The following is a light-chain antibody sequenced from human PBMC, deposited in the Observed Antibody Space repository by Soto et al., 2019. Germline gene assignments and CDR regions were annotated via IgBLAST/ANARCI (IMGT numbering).Light chain of an antibody. CDR1: QSISSW. J-gene: IGKJ1*01. V-gene: IGKV1-5*03. Sequence: DIQMTQSPSTLSASVGDRVTITCRASQSISSWLAGYQQKPGKAPQLLIYNASSLATGVPSRFSGSGSGTEFTLIISSLQPDDFAVYYCQQYGSSSPLTFGQGTKVEIK. CDR2: NAS. CDR3: QQYGSSSPLT.